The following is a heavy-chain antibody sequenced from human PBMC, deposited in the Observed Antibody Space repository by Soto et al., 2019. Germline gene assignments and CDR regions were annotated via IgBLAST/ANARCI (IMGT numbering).Heavy chain of an antibody. CDR1: GYSFTSHW. CDR2: VYPSDSDT. V-gene: IGHV5-51*01. J-gene: IGHJ6*02. D-gene: IGHD6-13*01. Sequence: RGESLKISCKASGYSFTSHWIAWVRQMPGKGLEWMGIVYPSDSDTRYSPSFQGQVTISADKSITTAYLQWRSLKASDTAMYYCAAIIAAADAYYYSYAMDVWGQGTTVTVSS. CDR3: AAIIAAADAYYYSYAMDV.